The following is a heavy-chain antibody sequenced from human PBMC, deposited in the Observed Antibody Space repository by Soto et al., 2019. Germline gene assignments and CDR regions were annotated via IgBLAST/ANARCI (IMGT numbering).Heavy chain of an antibody. J-gene: IGHJ6*02. CDR1: GGTFSSYA. CDR3: ARSQCSSTSLQLYYYYYYGMDV. D-gene: IGHD2-2*01. Sequence: QVQLVQSGAEVKKPGSSVKVSCKASGGTFSSYAISWVRQAPGQGLEWMGGIIPISDTTNYAQKFQGRVTITADESTSTAYMELSSLRSEDTAVYYCARSQCSSTSLQLYYYYYYGMDVSGQGATVTGSS. CDR2: IIPISDTT. V-gene: IGHV1-69*01.